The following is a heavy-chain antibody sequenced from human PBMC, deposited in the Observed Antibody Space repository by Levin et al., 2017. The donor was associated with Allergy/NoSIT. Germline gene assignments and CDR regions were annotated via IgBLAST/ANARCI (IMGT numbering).Heavy chain of an antibody. J-gene: IGHJ2*01. V-gene: IGHV3-11*05. CDR1: GFTFSDYY. CDR3: ARERERSSGWYWYFDL. Sequence: GGSLRLSCAASGFTFSDYYMSWIRQAPGKGLEWVSYISSSSSYTNYADSVKGRFTISRDNAKNSLYLQMNSLRAEDTAVYYCARERERSSGWYWYFDLWGRGTLVTVSS. D-gene: IGHD6-19*01. CDR2: ISSSSSYT.